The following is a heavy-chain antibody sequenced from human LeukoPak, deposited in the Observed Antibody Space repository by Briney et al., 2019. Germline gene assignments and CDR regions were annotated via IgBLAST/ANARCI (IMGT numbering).Heavy chain of an antibody. J-gene: IGHJ4*02. V-gene: IGHV4-59*12. D-gene: IGHD6-19*01. CDR2: IYYSGST. Sequence: SETLSLTCTVSGGSISSYYWSWIRQPPGKGLEWIGYIYYSGSTNYNPSLKSRVTISVDTSKNQFSLKLSSVTAADTAVYYCARGHSSSWAIAVAGTFDYWGQGTLVTVSS. CDR1: GGSISSYY. CDR3: ARGHSSSWAIAVAGTFDY.